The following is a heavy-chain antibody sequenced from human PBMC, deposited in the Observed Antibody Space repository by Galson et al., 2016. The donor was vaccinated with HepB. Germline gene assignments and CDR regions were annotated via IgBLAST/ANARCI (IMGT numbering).Heavy chain of an antibody. J-gene: IGHJ4*02. V-gene: IGHV4-39*01. CDR1: GDSISNVGRH. Sequence: SETLSLTCTVSGDSISNVGRHWGWFRQSPEMGLEYIGSIHSSGTSYYNPSLTSRVTVSADMSRNQFFLSLTSVTAADTAIYYGVRLGPAAAVANRRGSVYWSQGTRVTVSS. CDR3: VRLGPAAAVANRRGSVY. CDR2: IHSSGTS. D-gene: IGHD6-13*01.